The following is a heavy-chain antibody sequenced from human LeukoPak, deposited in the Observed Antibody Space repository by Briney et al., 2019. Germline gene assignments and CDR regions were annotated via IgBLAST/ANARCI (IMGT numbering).Heavy chain of an antibody. V-gene: IGHV1-2*02. CDR3: ARAGVVGGYYRVYFDY. CDR1: GYTFTGYY. CDR2: INPNSGVT. D-gene: IGHD3-3*01. J-gene: IGHJ4*02. Sequence: GASVKVSCKASGYTFTGYYMYWVRQAPGQGLEWLGWINPNSGVTSYVQKFQGRVTMTRDTSISTAYMELSRLTSDDTAVYYCARAGVVGGYYRVYFDYWGQGTLVTVSS.